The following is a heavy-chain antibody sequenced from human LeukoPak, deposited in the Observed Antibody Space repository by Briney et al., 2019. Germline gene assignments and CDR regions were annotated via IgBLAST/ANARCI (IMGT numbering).Heavy chain of an antibody. V-gene: IGHV4-59*02. J-gene: IGHJ5*02. D-gene: IGHD6-19*01. CDR3: ARLVLGSQWLTFDP. CDR1: GGSVSNYY. CDR2: IYYTET. Sequence: PSETLSLTCTVSGGSVSNYYWSWIRQSPGKGLEWIGYIYYTETSYNPSLKSRVTISADTSKNQFSLKLYSVTAADTAVYYCARLVLGSQWLTFDPWGQGTLVTVSP.